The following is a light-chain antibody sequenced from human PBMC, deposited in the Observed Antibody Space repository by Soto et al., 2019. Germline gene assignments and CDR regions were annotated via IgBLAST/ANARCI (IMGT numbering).Light chain of an antibody. Sequence: IALTKYPCALPLSPGESATLSCRASQSFXSSFLAGYQQKPGQAPRLPTACASGSARGSPDRFSGSGSGTAFTPTISSRDPDDFVLYYCQQYGSAPRTFGQGTKVDI. J-gene: IGKJ1*01. V-gene: IGKV3-20*01. CDR2: CAS. CDR1: QSFXSSF. CDR3: QQYGSAPRT.